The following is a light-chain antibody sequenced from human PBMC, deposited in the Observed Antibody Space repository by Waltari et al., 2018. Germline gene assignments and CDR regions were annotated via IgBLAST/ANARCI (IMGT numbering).Light chain of an antibody. CDR1: QSVSIN. Sequence: EIVLTQFPASLSVSPGERATLSCRASQSVSINLAWYQQKPGQSPRLLLSRASSRATGVPARFSGGGSETDFSLTISSLQPEDVGTYYCQKSKRAPFTFGQGTKLEI. CDR3: QKSKRAPFT. CDR2: RAS. V-gene: IGKV3-15*01. J-gene: IGKJ2*01.